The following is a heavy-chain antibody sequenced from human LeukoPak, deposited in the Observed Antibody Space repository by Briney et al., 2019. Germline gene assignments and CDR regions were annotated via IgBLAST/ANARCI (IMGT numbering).Heavy chain of an antibody. V-gene: IGHV3-15*01. D-gene: IGHD6-13*01. CDR2: IKSKTDGGTT. CDR1: GLTFSNAW. Sequence: GGSLRISCAASGLTFSNAWMSWVRQAPGKGLEWVGRIKSKTDGGTTDYAAPVKGRFSISRDDSKNTLYLQMNSLKTEDTAVYYCVTRAAPGAGGKYYFDYWGQGSLVTVSS. J-gene: IGHJ4*02. CDR3: VTRAAPGAGGKYYFDY.